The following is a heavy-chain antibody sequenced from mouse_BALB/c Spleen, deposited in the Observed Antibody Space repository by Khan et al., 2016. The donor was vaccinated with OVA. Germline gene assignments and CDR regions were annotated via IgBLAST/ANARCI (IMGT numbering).Heavy chain of an antibody. D-gene: IGHD1-1*01. J-gene: IGHJ4*01. V-gene: IGHV3-2*02. CDR1: GYSITSNYA. CDR2: LSYSGST. CDR3: ARGNYYGYAMDY. Sequence: EVQLQESGPGLVKPSQSLSLTCTVTGYSITSNYAWNWIRQFPGNKLEWMGYLSYSGSTNYNPSLKSRLSITRDTSKNQFFLQLNSVTTEDTATYYCARGNYYGYAMDYWGQGTSITVSS.